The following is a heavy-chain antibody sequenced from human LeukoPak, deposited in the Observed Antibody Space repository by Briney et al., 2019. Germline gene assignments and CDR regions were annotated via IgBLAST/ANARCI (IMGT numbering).Heavy chain of an antibody. CDR2: ISTSGTAI. CDR1: GFTFSDYY. CDR3: ARSPGGYSGPFAY. J-gene: IGHJ4*02. V-gene: IGHV3-11*04. D-gene: IGHD5-12*01. Sequence: GGSLRLSCAASGFTFSDYYMTWIRQAPGKGLEGVSYISTSGTAIYYADSVKGRFTNSRDNSRNSLYLQMNSLRAEDTAVYYCARSPGGYSGPFAYWGQGTLVTVSS.